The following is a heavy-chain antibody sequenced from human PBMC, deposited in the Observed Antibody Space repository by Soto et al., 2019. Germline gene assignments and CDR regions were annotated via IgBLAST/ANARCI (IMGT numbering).Heavy chain of an antibody. CDR1: GYTFTSYY. D-gene: IGHD2-15*01. V-gene: IGHV1-46*01. J-gene: IGHJ5*02. Sequence: QVQLVQSGAEVTKPGASVKVSCKASGYTFTSYYMHWVRQAPGQGLEWMGIINTSGGSTSYAQKFQGRVTMTRDTSTSTVDMELSSLRSEDTAVYYCARDRDCSGGSCYPWVWFDPWGQGTLVTVSS. CDR3: ARDRDCSGGSCYPWVWFDP. CDR2: INTSGGST.